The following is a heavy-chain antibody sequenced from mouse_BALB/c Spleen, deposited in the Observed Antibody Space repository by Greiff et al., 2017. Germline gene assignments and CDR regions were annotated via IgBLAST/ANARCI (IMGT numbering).Heavy chain of an antibody. CDR3: ARGDYGSPYWYFDV. V-gene: IGHV1S34*01. CDR1: GYSFTGYY. J-gene: IGHJ1*01. D-gene: IGHD1-1*01. CDR2: ISCYNGAT. Sequence: LVKPGASVKISCKASGYSFTGYYMHWVKQSHGKSLEWIGYISCYNGATSYNQKFKGKATFTVDTSSSTAYMQFNSLTSEDSAVYYCARGDYGSPYWYFDVWGAGTTVTVSS.